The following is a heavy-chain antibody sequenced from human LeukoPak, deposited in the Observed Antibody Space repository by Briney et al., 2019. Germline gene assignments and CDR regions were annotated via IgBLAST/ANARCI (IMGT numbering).Heavy chain of an antibody. CDR2: IFYSGSS. CDR1: SGSISNSNYF. J-gene: IGHJ3*02. CDR3: ARPPYSYGYAFDI. D-gene: IGHD5-18*01. Sequence: SETLSLTCTVSSGSISNSNYFWGWIRQPPGKGLEWIGSIFYSGSSDYNPSLKSRVTISVDTSKNQFSLKLSSVTAADTAVYYCARPPYSYGYAFDIWGQGTMVTVSS. V-gene: IGHV4-39*01.